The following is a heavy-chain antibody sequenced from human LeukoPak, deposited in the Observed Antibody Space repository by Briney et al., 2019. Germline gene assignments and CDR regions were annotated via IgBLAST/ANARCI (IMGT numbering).Heavy chain of an antibody. CDR3: AREPRGGTFDI. J-gene: IGHJ3*02. D-gene: IGHD3-16*01. Sequence: SETLSLTCIVSGGSISSGDYYWSWIRQPPGKGLEWIGYIYYSGSTYYNPSLKSRVTISVDTSKNQFSLKLSSVTAADTAVYYCAREPRGGTFDIWGQGTMVTVSS. V-gene: IGHV4-30-4*01. CDR1: GGSISSGDYY. CDR2: IYYSGST.